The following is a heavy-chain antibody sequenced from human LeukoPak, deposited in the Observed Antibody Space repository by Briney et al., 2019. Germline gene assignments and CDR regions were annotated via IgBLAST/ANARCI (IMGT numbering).Heavy chain of an antibody. CDR3: ASGLYGSGSYLGDY. V-gene: IGHV3-21*01. CDR2: ISGSSSYI. CDR1: GFTFSSYS. Sequence: GGSLRLSCAASGFTFSSYSMNWVRQAPGKGLEWVSSISGSSSYIYYADSVKGRFTISRDNAKNSLYLQVNSLRAEDTAVYYCASGLYGSGSYLGDYWGQGTLVTVSS. J-gene: IGHJ4*02. D-gene: IGHD3-10*01.